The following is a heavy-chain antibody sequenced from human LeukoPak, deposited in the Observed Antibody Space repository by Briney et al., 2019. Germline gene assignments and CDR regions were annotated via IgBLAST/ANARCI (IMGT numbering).Heavy chain of an antibody. J-gene: IGHJ5*02. CDR3: AREDYYGSGSFSNWFDP. V-gene: IGHV1-8*01. Sequence: ASVKVSCQASGYTFNIYDIHWVRQATGQGLEWMEWMNPNSGNTGSAQKFQGRLTMTRNTSISTAYMELSSLTSEDTAVYYCAREDYYGSGSFSNWFDPWGQGTLVTVSS. CDR2: MNPNSGNT. CDR1: GYTFNIYD. D-gene: IGHD3-10*01.